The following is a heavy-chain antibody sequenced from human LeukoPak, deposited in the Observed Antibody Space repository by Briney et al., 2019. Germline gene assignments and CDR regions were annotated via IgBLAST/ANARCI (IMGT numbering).Heavy chain of an antibody. CDR2: ISSSSSTI. Sequence: SGGSLRLSCAASGFTFSSYSMNWVRRAPGKGLEWVSYISSSSSTIYYADSVKGRFTISRDNAKNSLYLQMNSLRDEDTAVYYCAGGPYYDSSGPIGASSAFDIWGQGTMVTVSS. J-gene: IGHJ3*02. V-gene: IGHV3-48*02. CDR3: AGGPYYDSSGPIGASSAFDI. CDR1: GFTFSSYS. D-gene: IGHD3-22*01.